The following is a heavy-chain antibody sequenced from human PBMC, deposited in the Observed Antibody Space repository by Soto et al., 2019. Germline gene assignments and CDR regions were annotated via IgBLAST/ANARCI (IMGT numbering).Heavy chain of an antibody. CDR2: IYYSGST. J-gene: IGHJ6*02. CDR3: ARGTYDSSGYPYYYYGMDV. D-gene: IGHD3-22*01. V-gene: IGHV4-61*01. Sequence: SETLSLTCTVSGGSVSSGSYYWSWIRQPPGKGLEWIGYIYYSGSTNYNPSLKSRVTISVDTSKNQFSLKLSSVTAADTAVYYCARGTYDSSGYPYYYYGMDVWGQGTTVTVSS. CDR1: GGSVSSGSYY.